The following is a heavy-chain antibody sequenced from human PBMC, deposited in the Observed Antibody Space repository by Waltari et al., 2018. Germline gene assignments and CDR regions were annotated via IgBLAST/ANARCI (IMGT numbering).Heavy chain of an antibody. CDR3: ARERRDGYNSEFDY. CDR1: GGTFSSYA. J-gene: IGHJ4*02. V-gene: IGHV1-69*01. Sequence: QVQLVQSGAEVKKPGSSVKVSCKSSGGTFSSYAISWVRQAPGQGLEWIGGIIPILGTENYAQNSQGRGTSTADESTSTADMELSSLGTEDTAVYYCARERRDGYNSEFDYWGQGTLVTVSS. CDR2: IIPILGTE. D-gene: IGHD5-12*01.